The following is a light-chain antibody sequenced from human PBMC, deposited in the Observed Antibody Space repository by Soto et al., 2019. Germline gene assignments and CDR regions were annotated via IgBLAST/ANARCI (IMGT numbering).Light chain of an antibody. CDR1: QSISSY. J-gene: IGKJ1*01. V-gene: IGKV3-11*01. CDR3: QQYNNWPQT. Sequence: ETVLTQSPATLSLSPGERATLSCRASQSISSYLAWYQQKPGQAPRLLIYDASNRATGIPARFSGSGSGTEFTLTISSLQSEDFAVYYCQQYNNWPQTFGQGTKVDI. CDR2: DAS.